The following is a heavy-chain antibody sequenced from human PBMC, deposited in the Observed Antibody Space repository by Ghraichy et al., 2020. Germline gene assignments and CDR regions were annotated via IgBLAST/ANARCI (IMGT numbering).Heavy chain of an antibody. CDR3: ARVKCSSATCWNSNFDY. V-gene: IGHV3-30*04. CDR2: VSYDGDHK. D-gene: IGHD2-2*01. Sequence: GGSLTLSCAASGFTFSSHTMHWVRQAPGKGLEWLAVVSYDGDHKYYADSVKGRFTISRDNSKNTLYLQMNSLRPEDTAVYYCARVKCSSATCWNSNFDYWGQGTLVTVSS. J-gene: IGHJ4*02. CDR1: GFTFSSHT.